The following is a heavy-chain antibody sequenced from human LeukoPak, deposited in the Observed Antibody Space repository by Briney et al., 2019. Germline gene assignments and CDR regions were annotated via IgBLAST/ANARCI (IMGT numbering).Heavy chain of an antibody. V-gene: IGHV3-21*01. CDR2: ISSSSSYI. CDR3: ARGEFGDYYYFYMDV. CDR1: GFTFSSYS. D-gene: IGHD2/OR15-2a*01. Sequence: PGGSLRLSCAASGFTFSSYSMNWVRQAPGKGLEWVSSISSSSSYIYYADSVKGRFTISRDDAKNSLFLQMNSLRAEDTATYYCARGEFGDYYYFYMDVWGKGTTVTVSS. J-gene: IGHJ6*03.